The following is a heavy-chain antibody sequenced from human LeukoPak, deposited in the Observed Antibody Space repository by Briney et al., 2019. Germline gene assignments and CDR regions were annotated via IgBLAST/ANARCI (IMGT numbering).Heavy chain of an antibody. CDR1: GGSISSSSYY. CDR3: ARHDTTSGTYYRRRTWFDP. J-gene: IGHJ5*02. D-gene: IGHD3-10*01. Sequence: PSETLSLTCTVSGGSISSSSYYWGWIRQPPGTGLEWIGRIYYSGSTYYNPSLKSRVTISVETSKSQFSLKLNSVTAADTAVYYCARHDTTSGTYYRRRTWFDPWGQGTLVTVSS. CDR2: IYYSGST. V-gene: IGHV4-39*01.